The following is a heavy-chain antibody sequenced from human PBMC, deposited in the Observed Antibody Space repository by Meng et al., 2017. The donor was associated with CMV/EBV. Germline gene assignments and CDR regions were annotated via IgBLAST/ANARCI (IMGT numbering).Heavy chain of an antibody. V-gene: IGHV3-21*01. CDR1: GFTFSSYS. Sequence: GGSLRLSCAASGFTFSSYSMNWVRQAPGKGLEWASSISSSSSDIYYADSVKGRFTISRDNAKNSLYLQMNRLRAEDTAVYYCARDGAGRLPLFADYWGQGTLVTVS. D-gene: IGHD2-21*01. CDR3: ARDGAGRLPLFADY. CDR2: ISSSSSDI. J-gene: IGHJ4*02.